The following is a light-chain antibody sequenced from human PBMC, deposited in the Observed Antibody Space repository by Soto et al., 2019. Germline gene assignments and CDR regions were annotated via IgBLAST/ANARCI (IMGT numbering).Light chain of an antibody. CDR1: QSVSSSF. V-gene: IGKV3-20*01. Sequence: EIVLTQSPGPLSLSPGERATLSCRASQSVSSSFLAWYQQKPGQAPRLLIYGASSRATGIPDRFSGSGSGTDFTLTISRLETEDFAVYFCQQYDISPITFGQGTRLGIK. CDR3: QQYDISPIT. CDR2: GAS. J-gene: IGKJ5*01.